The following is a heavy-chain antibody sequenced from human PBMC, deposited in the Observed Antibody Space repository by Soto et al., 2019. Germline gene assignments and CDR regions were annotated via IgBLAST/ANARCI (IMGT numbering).Heavy chain of an antibody. Sequence: QLQLQESGPGLVKPSETLSLTCTVSGGSISSSSYYWGWIRQPPGKGLEWIGSIYYSGSTYYNPSLKSRVTISVDTSKNQFSLKLSSVTAADTAVYYCARLVEGSGTTPGEAHLVYWGQGTLVTVSS. V-gene: IGHV4-39*01. CDR2: IYYSGST. CDR1: GGSISSSSYY. D-gene: IGHD3-10*01. CDR3: ARLVEGSGTTPGEAHLVY. J-gene: IGHJ4*02.